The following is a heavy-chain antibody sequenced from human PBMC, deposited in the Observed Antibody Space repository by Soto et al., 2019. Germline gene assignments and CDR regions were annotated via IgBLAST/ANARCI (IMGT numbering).Heavy chain of an antibody. CDR2: INHSGST. CDR1: GGSFSGYY. V-gene: IGHV4-34*01. CDR3: ARVRARVRVLQSKSGDHAFDI. J-gene: IGHJ3*02. D-gene: IGHD3-10*01. Sequence: SETLSLTCAVYGGSFSGYYWSWIRQPPGKGLEWIGEINHSGSTNYNPSLKSRVTISVGTSKNQFSLKLSSVTAADTAVYYCARVRARVRVLQSKSGDHAFDIWGQGTMVTVSS.